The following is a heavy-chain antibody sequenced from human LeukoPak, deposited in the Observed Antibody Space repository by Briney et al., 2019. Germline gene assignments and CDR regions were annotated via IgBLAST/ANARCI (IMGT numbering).Heavy chain of an antibody. Sequence: SETLSLTCAVYGESLSGYSWSWIRQPPGKGLEWIGQINHRGTTNYNPSLKSRVTISVDTSKNQFSLKLTSVTAADTAVYYCARVPRKTSYYDPSGRGSGLAPRRPYYFDDWGQGTLVTVSS. CDR1: GESLSGYS. J-gene: IGHJ4*02. CDR3: ARVPRKTSYYDPSGRGSGLAPRRPYYFDD. D-gene: IGHD3-22*01. CDR2: INHRGTT. V-gene: IGHV4-34*01.